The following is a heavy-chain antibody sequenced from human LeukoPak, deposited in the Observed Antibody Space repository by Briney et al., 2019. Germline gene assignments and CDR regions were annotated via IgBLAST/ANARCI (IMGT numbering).Heavy chain of an antibody. CDR2: IWYDGSNK. Sequence: GGSLRLSCAASGFTFSSYGMHWVRQAPGKGLEWVAVIWYDGSNKYYADSVKGRFTISGDNSKNTLYLQMNSLRAEDTAVYYCAKEPIAARLELTFDYWGQGTLVTVSS. CDR1: GFTFSSYG. J-gene: IGHJ4*02. V-gene: IGHV3-33*06. D-gene: IGHD6-6*01. CDR3: AKEPIAARLELTFDY.